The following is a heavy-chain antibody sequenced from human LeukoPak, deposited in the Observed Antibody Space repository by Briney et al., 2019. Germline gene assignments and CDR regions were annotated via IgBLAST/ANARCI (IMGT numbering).Heavy chain of an antibody. D-gene: IGHD3/OR15-3a*01. Sequence: PGGSLRLSCAASGFAFRHYAMSWVRQAPGKGLEWVSAISPSGNKYYPDSLKGRFSISRDNSENTLYLQMNTLRAEDTAKYYCAKEGLDGSPLEFFFDSWGQGTLVTVSS. CDR3: AKEGLDGSPLEFFFDS. J-gene: IGHJ4*02. CDR2: ISPSGNK. V-gene: IGHV3-23*01. CDR1: GFAFRHYA.